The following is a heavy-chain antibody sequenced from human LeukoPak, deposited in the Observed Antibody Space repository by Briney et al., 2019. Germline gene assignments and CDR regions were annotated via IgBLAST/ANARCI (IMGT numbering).Heavy chain of an antibody. J-gene: IGHJ6*02. V-gene: IGHV3-30-3*01. CDR1: GFTFSSYA. Sequence: PGGSLRLSCAASGFTFSSYAMHWVRQAPGKGLEWVAVISYDGSNKYYADSVKGRFTISRDNSKNTLYLQMNSLRAEDTAVYYCAGGLQQLVDYYYGMDVWGQGTTVTVSS. CDR2: ISYDGSNK. D-gene: IGHD6-13*01. CDR3: AGGLQQLVDYYYGMDV.